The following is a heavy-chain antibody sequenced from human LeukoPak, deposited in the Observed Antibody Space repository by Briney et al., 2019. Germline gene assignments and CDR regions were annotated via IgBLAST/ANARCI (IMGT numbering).Heavy chain of an antibody. CDR3: ARYCSGGSCYFDY. D-gene: IGHD2-15*01. Sequence: SETLSLTCTVSGGSISSGSYYWSWIRQPAGKGLEWIGRIYTGGSTNYNPSLKSRVTISVDTSKNQFSLKLSSVTAADTAVYYCARYCSGGSCYFDYWGQGTLVTVSS. CDR2: IYTGGST. J-gene: IGHJ4*02. CDR1: GGSISSGSYY. V-gene: IGHV4-61*02.